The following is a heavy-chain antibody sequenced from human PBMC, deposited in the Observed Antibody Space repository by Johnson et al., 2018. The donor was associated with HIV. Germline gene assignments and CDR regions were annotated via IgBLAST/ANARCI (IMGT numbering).Heavy chain of an antibody. CDR3: ARDATYYYDSSGYHDAFDI. J-gene: IGHJ3*02. D-gene: IGHD3-22*01. Sequence: QVPLVVSGGGVVQPGGSLRLSFSASVFTFSSYGMHWVRQAPGKGLEWVAFIRYDGSNKYYADSVTGRFTISRDNSKNTLYLQMNSLRAEDTAVYYCARDATYYYDSSGYHDAFDIWGQGTMVTVSS. CDR2: IRYDGSNK. V-gene: IGHV3-30*02. CDR1: VFTFSSYG.